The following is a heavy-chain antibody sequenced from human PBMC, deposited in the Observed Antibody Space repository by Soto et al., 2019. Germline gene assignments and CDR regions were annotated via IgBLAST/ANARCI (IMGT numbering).Heavy chain of an antibody. CDR2: IYWNDDR. J-gene: IGHJ6*02. V-gene: IGHV2-5*01. D-gene: IGHD2-21*01. CDR3: AHDTSGWRWLPDV. CDR1: GFSLSTSGVG. Sequence: SGPTLVNPTQTLTLTCSFSGFSLSTSGVGVGWIRQPPGKAPEWLGIIYWNDDRRYSPSLKTRVTITKDTSRNQVVLIMTSVGADDTATYYCAHDTSGWRWLPDVWGQGTTVTVSS.